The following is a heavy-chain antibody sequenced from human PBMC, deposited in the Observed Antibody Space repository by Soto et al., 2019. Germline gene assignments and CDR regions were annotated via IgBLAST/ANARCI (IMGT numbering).Heavy chain of an antibody. CDR2: ISPSSTYI. CDR1: GFTFSTYS. D-gene: IGHD2-2*01. Sequence: EVQLVESGGGLVKPGGSLRLSCAASGFTFSTYSMSWVRQAPGKGLEWVSSISPSSTYIHYADSVKGRFTISRDNAEKAPYLQMNSLGAEGTAVYYCGRVGGGVVVVPGANRGDFWGQGTLVTVSS. V-gene: IGHV3-21*01. J-gene: IGHJ4*02. CDR3: GRVGGGVVVVPGANRGDF.